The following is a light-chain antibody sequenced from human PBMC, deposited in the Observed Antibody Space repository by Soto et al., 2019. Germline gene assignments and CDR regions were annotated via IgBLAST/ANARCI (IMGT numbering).Light chain of an antibody. J-gene: IGKJ2*01. V-gene: IGKV3-20*01. Sequence: EVVLTQSPGTLSLSPGERATLSYRASQNVINKYLTWYQQKPGQAPRLLIFGSSHRATGIPDRFSVSGSGTDYTLTISRLEPEDFAVYYCQQYGSSPPYTFGQGTKLEI. CDR1: QNVINKY. CDR3: QQYGSSPPYT. CDR2: GSS.